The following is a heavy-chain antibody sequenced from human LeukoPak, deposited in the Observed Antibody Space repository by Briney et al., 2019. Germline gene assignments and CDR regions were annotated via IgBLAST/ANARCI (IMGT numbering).Heavy chain of an antibody. CDR3: ARDVVTVTKGFDI. D-gene: IGHD4-17*01. Sequence: SETLSLTCAVSTDSSSSHYWTWIRQPPGKGLEWIGYISYIGSTNYNPSLKSRVTISIDTPKNQFSLRLSSVTAADTAVYYCARDVVTVTKGFDIWGQGTMVSVSS. V-gene: IGHV4-59*11. J-gene: IGHJ3*02. CDR1: TDSSSSHY. CDR2: ISYIGST.